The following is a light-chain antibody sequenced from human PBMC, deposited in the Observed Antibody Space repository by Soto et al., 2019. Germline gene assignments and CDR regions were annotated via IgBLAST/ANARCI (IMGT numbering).Light chain of an antibody. CDR2: GNS. J-gene: IGLJ1*01. CDR1: SSNIGAGYD. V-gene: IGLV1-40*01. CDR3: QSHDSSLSGDV. Sequence: QLVLTQPPSVSGAPGQRVTISCTGSSSNIGAGYDVHWYQQLPGTAPKLLFYGNSNRPSGVPDRFSGSKSGTSASLAITGLQAEDEADYYCQSHDSSLSGDVFGTGTKLTVL.